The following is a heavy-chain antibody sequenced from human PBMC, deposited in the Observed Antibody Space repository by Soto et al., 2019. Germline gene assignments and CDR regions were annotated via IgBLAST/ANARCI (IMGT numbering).Heavy chain of an antibody. Sequence: GGSLRLSCAASGFTFSDYYMSWIRQAPGKGLEWVSYISSSGSTIYYADSVKGRFTISRDNAKNSLYLQMNSLRAEDTAVYYCAVRGGNCSSTSCPWDYWGQGTLVTVSS. J-gene: IGHJ4*02. CDR2: ISSSGSTI. CDR1: GFTFSDYY. D-gene: IGHD2-2*01. V-gene: IGHV3-11*01. CDR3: AVRGGNCSSTSCPWDY.